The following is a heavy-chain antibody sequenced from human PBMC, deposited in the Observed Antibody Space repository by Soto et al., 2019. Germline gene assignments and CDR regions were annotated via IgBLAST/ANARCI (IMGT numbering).Heavy chain of an antibody. CDR1: GGTFNTFG. D-gene: IGHD2-21*01. V-gene: IGHV1-69*01. CDR3: ARGRVDASLNRRSPRLFLQLEY. J-gene: IGHJ4*02. CDR2: IIPMFGTS. Sequence: QVHLVQSGADVKKPGSSVKVSCKASGGTFNTFGITWVRQAPGQGLEWMGGIIPMFGTSNSAVKFQGRLTITADESTDTAYMELSSLTYEDTAMYYCARGRVDASLNRRSPRLFLQLEYWGQGTLVTVSS.